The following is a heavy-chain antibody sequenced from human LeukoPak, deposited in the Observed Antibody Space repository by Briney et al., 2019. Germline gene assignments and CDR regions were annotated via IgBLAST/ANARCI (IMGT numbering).Heavy chain of an antibody. CDR3: GADLTMVRGVPRWFDP. V-gene: IGHV1-58*02. CDR1: GFTFTSSA. D-gene: IGHD3-10*01. J-gene: IGHJ5*02. CDR2: IVVGSGNT. Sequence: SVKVSCKASGFTFTSSAMQWVRQARGQHLEWIGWIVVGSGNTNYAQKFQERVTITRDMSTSTTYMELSSLRSEDTAVYYCGADLTMVRGVPRWFDPWGQGTLVTVSS.